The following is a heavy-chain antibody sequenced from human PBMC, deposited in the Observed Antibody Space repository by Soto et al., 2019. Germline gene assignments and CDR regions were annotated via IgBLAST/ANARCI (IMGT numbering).Heavy chain of an antibody. D-gene: IGHD3-10*01. Sequence: EVQLVESGGGLVKPGGSLRLSCAASGFTFSNAWMSWVRQAPGKGLEWVGRIKSKTDGGTTDYAAPVKGRFTISRDDSKNTLYLQMNSLKTEDTAVYYCTTTRGWFGELLPHHDAFDIWGQGTMVTVSS. CDR2: IKSKTDGGTT. J-gene: IGHJ3*02. CDR3: TTTRGWFGELLPHHDAFDI. CDR1: GFTFSNAW. V-gene: IGHV3-15*01.